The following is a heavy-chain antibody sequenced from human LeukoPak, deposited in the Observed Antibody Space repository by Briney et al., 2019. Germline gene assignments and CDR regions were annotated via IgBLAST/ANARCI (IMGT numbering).Heavy chain of an antibody. D-gene: IGHD3-9*01. CDR1: GGPFSRYY. Sequence: PPETPSLTCTVSGGPFSRYYWGWIRQPPGKGLEWIGYIYYSGSTNYYPSLKSRITMSMDRSKKQFSLRLSSVTAADTAVYYCARSDYDLLTGYSAVYFDFWGQGALVTVSS. J-gene: IGHJ4*02. CDR2: IYYSGST. CDR3: ARSDYDLLTGYSAVYFDF. V-gene: IGHV4-59*01.